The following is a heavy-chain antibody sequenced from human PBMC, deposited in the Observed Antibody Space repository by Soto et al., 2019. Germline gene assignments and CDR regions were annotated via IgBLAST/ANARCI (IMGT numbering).Heavy chain of an antibody. CDR1: GGSISSGGYY. J-gene: IGHJ4*02. V-gene: IGHV4-31*03. CDR2: IYYSGST. D-gene: IGHD3-10*01. Sequence: SETLSLTCTVSGGSISSGGYYWSWIRQHPGKGLEWIGYIYYSGSTYYNPSLKSRVTISVDTSKNQFSPKLSSVTAADTAVYYCARVPFAGSYVETHLDYWGQGTLVTVSS. CDR3: ARVPFAGSYVETHLDY.